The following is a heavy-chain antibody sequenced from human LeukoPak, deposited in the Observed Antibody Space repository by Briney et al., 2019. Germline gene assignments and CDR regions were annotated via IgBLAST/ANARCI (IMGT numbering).Heavy chain of an antibody. J-gene: IGHJ4*02. Sequence: GGSLRLSCAASGFTFSSYDMHWVRQATGKGLEWVSAIGTAGDTYYPGSVKGRFTISRENAKNSLYLQMNSLRAGDTAVYYCARGGAVAGTFDYWGQGTLVTVSS. D-gene: IGHD6-19*01. CDR3: ARGGAVAGTFDY. CDR2: IGTAGDT. CDR1: GFTFSSYD. V-gene: IGHV3-13*01.